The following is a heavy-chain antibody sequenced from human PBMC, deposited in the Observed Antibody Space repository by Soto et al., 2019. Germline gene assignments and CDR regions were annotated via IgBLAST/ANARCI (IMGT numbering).Heavy chain of an antibody. V-gene: IGHV4-31*03. CDR1: GGSISSGDYY. CDR3: ARWWSGSRQGFDP. J-gene: IGHJ5*02. Sequence: QVQLQESGPGLVKPSQTLSLTCTVSGGSISSGDYYWSWIRQHPGKGLEWIGYIYYSGSTYYNPSLQSRLTXSXDXXTNQFSLKLRSVTAADTAVYYCARWWSGSRQGFDPWGQGTLVTVSS. D-gene: IGHD3-3*01. CDR2: IYYSGST.